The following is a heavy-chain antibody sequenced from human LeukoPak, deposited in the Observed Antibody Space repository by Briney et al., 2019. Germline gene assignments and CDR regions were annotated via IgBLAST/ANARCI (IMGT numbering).Heavy chain of an antibody. J-gene: IGHJ5*02. D-gene: IGHD3-10*01. CDR1: GGSIRSYY. CDR2: IYYSGST. Sequence: PSETLSLTCTVSGGSIRSYYWSWIRQPPGKGLEWIGYIYYSGSTNYNPSLKSRVTISVDTSKNQFSLKLSSVTAADTAVYYCARDRDGSGSYLSWGQGTLVTVSS. V-gene: IGHV4-59*01. CDR3: ARDRDGSGSYLS.